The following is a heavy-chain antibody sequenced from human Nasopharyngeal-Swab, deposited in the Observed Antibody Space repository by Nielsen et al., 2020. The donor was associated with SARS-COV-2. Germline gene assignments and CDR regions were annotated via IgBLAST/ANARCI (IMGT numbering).Heavy chain of an antibody. Sequence: GGSLRLSCAASGFTFSNAWMSWVRQAPGKGLEWVGRIKSKTDGGTTDYAAPVKGRFTISRDDSKNTLYLQMNSLKTEDTAVYYCNTDEIYDYIWGSYRQNFDYWGQGTLVTVSS. CDR2: IKSKTDGGTT. J-gene: IGHJ4*02. CDR1: GFTFSNAW. D-gene: IGHD3-16*02. CDR3: NTDEIYDYIWGSYRQNFDY. V-gene: IGHV3-15*01.